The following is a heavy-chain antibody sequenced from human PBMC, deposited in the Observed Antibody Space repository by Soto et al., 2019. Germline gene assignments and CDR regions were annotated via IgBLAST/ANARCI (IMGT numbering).Heavy chain of an antibody. V-gene: IGHV1-3*01. Sequence: ASVKVSCKASGYTFTSYVMHWVRQAPGQRLEWMGWINAGNGNTKYSQKFQGRVTIARDTSASTAYMELNSLRSEDTAVYYCARDSCRGDSCYLNWLDPWGQGTLVTVSS. CDR2: INAGNGNT. CDR3: ARDSCRGDSCYLNWLDP. D-gene: IGHD2-15*01. J-gene: IGHJ5*02. CDR1: GYTFTSYV.